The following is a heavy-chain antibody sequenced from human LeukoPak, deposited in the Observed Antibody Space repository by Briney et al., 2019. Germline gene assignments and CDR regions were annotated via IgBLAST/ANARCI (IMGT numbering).Heavy chain of an antibody. D-gene: IGHD5-18*01. V-gene: IGHV1-69*05. CDR2: IIPIFGTA. Sequence: SVKVSCKASGGTFSSYAISWVRQAPGQGLAWMGGIIPIFGTANYAQKFQGRVMITTDESTSTAYMELRSLRSEDTAVYYCARDTAMEGFDYWGQGTLVTVSS. CDR1: GGTFSSYA. CDR3: ARDTAMEGFDY. J-gene: IGHJ4*02.